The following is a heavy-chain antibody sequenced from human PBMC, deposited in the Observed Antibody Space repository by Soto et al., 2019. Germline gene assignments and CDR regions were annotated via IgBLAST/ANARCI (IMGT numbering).Heavy chain of an antibody. V-gene: IGHV2-70*01. CDR1: GFSLSTSGMC. CDR2: IDWDDDK. D-gene: IGHD3-3*01. Sequence: VPTLVNPTQTLTLTCTFSGFSLSTSGMCVSWIRQPPGKALEWLALIDWDDDKYYSTSLKTRLTISKDTSKNQVVLTMTNMDPVDTATYYCARSPSSYYDFWSGLYYYYGMDVWGQGTTVTVSS. J-gene: IGHJ6*02. CDR3: ARSPSSYYDFWSGLYYYYGMDV.